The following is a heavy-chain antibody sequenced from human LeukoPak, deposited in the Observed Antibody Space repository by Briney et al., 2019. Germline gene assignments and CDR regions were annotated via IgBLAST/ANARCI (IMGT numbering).Heavy chain of an antibody. V-gene: IGHV5-51*01. CDR1: GYNFNSYW. CDR2: SYPGDCNT. Sequence: GESLQISCKGSGYNFNSYWIGWVRQMPGKGVEWMGTSYPGDCNTRYSPSFEGQVTISSDKSISTAYLQSSSLKASDTAMYYCARRMGDYWGQGTLVTVSS. CDR3: ARRMGDY. D-gene: IGHD2-8*01. J-gene: IGHJ4*02.